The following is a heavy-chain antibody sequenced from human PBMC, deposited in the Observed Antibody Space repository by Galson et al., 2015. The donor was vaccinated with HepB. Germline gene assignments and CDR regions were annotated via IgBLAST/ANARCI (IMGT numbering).Heavy chain of an antibody. J-gene: IGHJ4*02. V-gene: IGHV4-39*01. CDR2: IYYSGST. D-gene: IGHD3-22*01. CDR1: GGSISSSSYY. CDR3: ARRGSYYYDSSGYYPFYYFDY. Sequence: SETLSLTCTVSGGSISSSSYYWGWIRQPPGKGLEWIGSIYYSGSTYYNPSLKSRVTISVDTSKNQFSLKLSSVTAADTAVYYCARRGSYYYDSSGYYPFYYFDYWGQGTLVTVSS.